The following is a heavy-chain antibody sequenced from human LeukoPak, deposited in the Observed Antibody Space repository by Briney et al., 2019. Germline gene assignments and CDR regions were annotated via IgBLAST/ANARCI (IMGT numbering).Heavy chain of an antibody. CDR1: GFTFSWSW. CDR3: TKSLDY. Sequence: GGSLRLSCAASGFTFSWSWMDWVRQAQGKGLEWVANINEDGSETSYVDSVKGRFTISRDNAKNSLYLQMDSLRVEDTAIYYCTKSLDYWGQGTLVTVSS. J-gene: IGHJ4*02. V-gene: IGHV3-7*01. CDR2: INEDGSET.